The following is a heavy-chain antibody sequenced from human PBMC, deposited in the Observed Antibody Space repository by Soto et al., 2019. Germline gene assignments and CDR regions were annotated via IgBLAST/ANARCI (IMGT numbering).Heavy chain of an antibody. D-gene: IGHD2-2*01. CDR3: ARLGHQLPYYYYYGMDV. V-gene: IGHV5-10-1*01. J-gene: IGHJ6*02. CDR2: IDPSDSYT. Sequence: PGESLKISCKGSGYSFTSYWISWVRQMPGKGLEWMGRIDPSDSYTNYSPSFQGHVTISADKSISTAYLQWSSLKASDTAMYYCARLGHQLPYYYYYGMDVWGQGTTVTVPS. CDR1: GYSFTSYW.